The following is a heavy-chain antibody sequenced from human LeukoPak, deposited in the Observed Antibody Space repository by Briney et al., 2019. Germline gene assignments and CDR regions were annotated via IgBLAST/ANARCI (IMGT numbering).Heavy chain of an antibody. CDR3: ARVSTYSGSYHY. Sequence: ASVKVSCKASGYTFTGYYMHWVRQAPGQGLEWMGWINPNSGGTNYAQKFQGRVTMTRDTSISKAYMELSRLRSDDTAVYYCARVSTYSGSYHYWGQGTLVTVSS. CDR2: INPNSGGT. J-gene: IGHJ4*02. V-gene: IGHV1-2*02. CDR1: GYTFTGYY. D-gene: IGHD1-26*01.